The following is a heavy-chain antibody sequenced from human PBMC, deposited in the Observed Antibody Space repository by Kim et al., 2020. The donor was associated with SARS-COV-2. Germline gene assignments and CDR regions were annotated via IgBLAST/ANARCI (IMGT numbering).Heavy chain of an antibody. D-gene: IGHD3-10*01. CDR1: GGSISSYY. V-gene: IGHV4-59*01. J-gene: IGHJ5*02. CDR2: IYYSGST. CDR3: ARASLYYGSGSYYPFVGPQWGSWFDP. Sequence: SETLSLTCTVSGGSISSYYWSWIRQPPGKGLEWIGYIYYSGSTNYNPSLKSRVTISVDTSKNQFSLKLSSVTAADTAVYYCARASLYYGSGSYYPFVGPQWGSWFDPWGQGTLVTVSS.